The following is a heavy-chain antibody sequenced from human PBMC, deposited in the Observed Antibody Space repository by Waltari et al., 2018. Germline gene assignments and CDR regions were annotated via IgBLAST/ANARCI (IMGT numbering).Heavy chain of an antibody. V-gene: IGHV1-69*12. J-gene: IGHJ6*03. D-gene: IGHD6-6*01. CDR3: AQGGLAARPRESYYYYYMDV. Sequence: QVQLVQSGAEVKKPGSSVKVSCKASGGTCSSYAISWVRQAPGQGLEWMGGIIPIFGTANYAQKFQGRVTITADESTSTAYMELSSLRSEDTAVYYCAQGGLAARPRESYYYYYMDVWGKGTTVTISS. CDR1: GGTCSSYA. CDR2: IIPIFGTA.